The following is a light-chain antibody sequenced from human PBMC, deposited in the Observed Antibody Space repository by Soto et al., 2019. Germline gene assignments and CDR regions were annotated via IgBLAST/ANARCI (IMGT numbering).Light chain of an antibody. J-gene: IGLJ1*01. CDR1: SSDVGTYNL. CDR2: EVT. CDR3: CSYAGSSSSI. Sequence: QSVVTQPASVSGSPRQSITISCSGTSSDVGTYNLVSWYQQYPGKAPRLMIYEVTKRPSGVSNRFSGSKSGNTASLTISGLQPEDEADYYCCSYAGSSSSIFGTGTKVTVL. V-gene: IGLV2-23*02.